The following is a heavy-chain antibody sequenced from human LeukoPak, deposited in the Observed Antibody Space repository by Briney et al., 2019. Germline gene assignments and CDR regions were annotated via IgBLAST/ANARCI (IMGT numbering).Heavy chain of an antibody. J-gene: IGHJ4*02. Sequence: SQTLSLTCAISGDSVSSNSAAWNWIRQSPPRGFEWLGRTYFRSKWYNDYAASVKSRVTVSPDTSKNHFSLQLSSVTLEDTAVYYCARTYGGNCDYWGQGTLVTVSS. CDR3: ARTYGGNCDY. CDR2: TYFRSKWYN. V-gene: IGHV6-1*01. D-gene: IGHD4-23*01. CDR1: GDSVSSNSAA.